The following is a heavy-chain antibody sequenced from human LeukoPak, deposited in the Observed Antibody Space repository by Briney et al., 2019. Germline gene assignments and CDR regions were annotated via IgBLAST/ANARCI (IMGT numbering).Heavy chain of an antibody. CDR2: VFSSGAT. CDR3: ARDDKGYYDGRWTAFDI. D-gene: IGHD4-23*01. CDR1: GASISDTA. Sequence: SETLSLTCTVSGASISDTAWSWVRHPAGRGLEWIGRVFSSGATLYNPSLTGRVSISVDASKKQVSRKVTPVTVADTAVYYCARDDKGYYDGRWTAFDIWGQGTVVTVSS. J-gene: IGHJ3*02. V-gene: IGHV4-4*07.